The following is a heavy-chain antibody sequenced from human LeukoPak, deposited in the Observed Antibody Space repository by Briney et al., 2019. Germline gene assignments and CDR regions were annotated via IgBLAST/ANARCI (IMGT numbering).Heavy chain of an antibody. V-gene: IGHV4-31*03. D-gene: IGHD3-3*01. Sequence: SETLSLTCTVSGGSISSGTYYWSWIRQHPGKGLEWIGYIYYSGSTYYNPSLKSRVTISVDTSKNQFSLKLSSVTAADTAVYYCARQYYDFWSGYSGLLDYWGQGTLVTVSS. CDR1: GGSISSGTYY. CDR3: ARQYYDFWSGYSGLLDY. CDR2: IYYSGST. J-gene: IGHJ4*02.